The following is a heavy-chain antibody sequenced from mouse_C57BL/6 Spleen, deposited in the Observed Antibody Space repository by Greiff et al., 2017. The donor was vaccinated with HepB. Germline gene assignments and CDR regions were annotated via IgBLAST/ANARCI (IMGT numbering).Heavy chain of an antibody. D-gene: IGHD2-1*01. CDR3: SRSDGNYRDAMDY. CDR1: GYTFPGYW. V-gene: IGHV1-9*01. J-gene: IGHJ4*01. CDR2: ILPGSGST. Sequence: QVQLQQSGAELMQPGASVKLSCKATGYTFPGYWIEWVKQRPGHGLEWIGEILPGSGSTNYNEKFKGKVTFTADTTSNTVYMQISSLTTEDSAIYYWSRSDGNYRDAMDYWGQGTSVTVSS.